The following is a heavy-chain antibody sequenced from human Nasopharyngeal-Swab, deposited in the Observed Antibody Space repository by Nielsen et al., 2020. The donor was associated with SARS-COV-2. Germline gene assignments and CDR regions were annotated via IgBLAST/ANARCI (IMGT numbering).Heavy chain of an antibody. CDR2: INQDGSEE. Sequence: GGSLRLSCTASGFTFSNYAMTWVRQAPGKGLEWVANINQDGSEEYYVASVKGRFTISRDNAKKTLYLQMNSLRAEDTAVYYCARTRYCSSGSCYMDVWGKGTTVTVSS. CDR1: GFTFSNYA. V-gene: IGHV3-7*01. CDR3: ARTRYCSSGSCYMDV. D-gene: IGHD2-15*01. J-gene: IGHJ6*03.